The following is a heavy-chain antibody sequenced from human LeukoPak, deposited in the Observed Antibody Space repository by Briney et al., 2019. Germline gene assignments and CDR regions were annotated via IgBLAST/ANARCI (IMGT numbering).Heavy chain of an antibody. J-gene: IGHJ4*02. V-gene: IGHV4-39*01. D-gene: IGHD6-13*01. CDR1: GGSISSSSYY. Sequence: NPSETLSLTCTVSGGSISSSSYYWGWIRQPPGKGLEWIGSIYKSGSTYYNPSLKSRVTIFVDTSKNQFSLKLSSVTAADTAVYYCATSIAAAGTRRFDSWGQGTLVTVSS. CDR3: ATSIAAAGTRRFDS. CDR2: IYKSGST.